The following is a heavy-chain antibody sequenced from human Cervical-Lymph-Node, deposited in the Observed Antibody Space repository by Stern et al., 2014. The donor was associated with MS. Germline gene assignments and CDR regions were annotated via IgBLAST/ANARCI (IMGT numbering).Heavy chain of an antibody. CDR1: GSPVNSNY. J-gene: IGHJ5*02. V-gene: IGHV3-66*01. CDR2: FYSGIST. Sequence: EVQLVESGGTLVQPGGSLRLSCAASGSPVNSNYMTWVRPAPGKGLEWVSIFYSGISTYYAESVKGRFSFSIDNSKNTLFLHMNNLRVEDTAMYYCTREMAARRLDPWGQGTLVIVSA. D-gene: IGHD5-24*01. CDR3: TREMAARRLDP.